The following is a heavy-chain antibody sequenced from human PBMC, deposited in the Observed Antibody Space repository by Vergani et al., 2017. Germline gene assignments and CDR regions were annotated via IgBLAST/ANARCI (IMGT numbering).Heavy chain of an antibody. CDR1: GGSFSGYY. V-gene: IGHV4-34*01. CDR3: ARGRIQEAAAGDWFDP. J-gene: IGHJ5*02. D-gene: IGHD6-13*01. Sequence: QVQLQQWGAGLLKPSETLSLTCAVYGGSFSGYYWSWIRQPPGKGLEWIWEINHSGSTNYNPSLKSRVTISVETSKNQFSLKLSSVTAADPAVYYCARGRIQEAAAGDWFDPWGQGTLVTVSS. CDR2: INHSGST.